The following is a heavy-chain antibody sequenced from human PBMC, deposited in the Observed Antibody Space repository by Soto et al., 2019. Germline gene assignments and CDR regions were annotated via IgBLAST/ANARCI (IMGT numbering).Heavy chain of an antibody. CDR3: ARIYGDYVVYWYFHL. Sequence: ASVKVSCKASGYTFTSYGISWVRQAPGQGLEWMGWISAYNGNTNYAQKLQGRVTMTTDTSTSTAYMELRSLRSDDTAVYYCARIYGDYVVYWYFHLWGRGTLVTVSS. CDR1: GYTFTSYG. V-gene: IGHV1-18*01. CDR2: ISAYNGNT. D-gene: IGHD4-17*01. J-gene: IGHJ2*01.